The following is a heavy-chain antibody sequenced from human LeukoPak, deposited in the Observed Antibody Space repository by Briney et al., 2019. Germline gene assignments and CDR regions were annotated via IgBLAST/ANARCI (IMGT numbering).Heavy chain of an antibody. Sequence: PGGSLRLSCTGSGFTVSSSYMNWVRQAPGKGLEWVSSISSSSSDIYYADSVKGRVTISRDNAKNSLYLQMNSLRAEDTAVYYCARDEPFDYWGQGTLATVSS. CDR2: ISSSSSDI. V-gene: IGHV3-21*01. J-gene: IGHJ4*02. CDR3: ARDEPFDY. CDR1: GFTVSSSY.